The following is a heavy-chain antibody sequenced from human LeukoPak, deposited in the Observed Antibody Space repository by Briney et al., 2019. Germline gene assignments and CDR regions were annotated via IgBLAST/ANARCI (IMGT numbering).Heavy chain of an antibody. Sequence: PGGSLRLSCAASGFTFSSYEMNWVRQAPGKGLEWVSYISSSGSTIYYADSVKDRFTISRDNAKNSLYLQMNSLRAEDTAVYYCASLRQWLEGGDYWGQGTLVTVSS. CDR1: GFTFSSYE. V-gene: IGHV3-48*03. CDR2: ISSSGSTI. J-gene: IGHJ4*02. CDR3: ASLRQWLEGGDY. D-gene: IGHD6-19*01.